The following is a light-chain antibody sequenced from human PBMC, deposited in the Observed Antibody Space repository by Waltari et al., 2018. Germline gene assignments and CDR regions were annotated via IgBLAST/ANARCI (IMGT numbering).Light chain of an antibody. CDR1: SSNIGAGYD. CDR2: GVY. V-gene: IGLV1-40*01. Sequence: QSVLTQPPSVSGAQGQRVTISCSGSSSNIGAGYDVYWYQQLPGTAPKPLISGVYRRAPGVPDRFSASKSGSSSSLAISGLQAEDEADYYCQSYDTNLRAVFGGGTRLTVL. J-gene: IGLJ3*02. CDR3: QSYDTNLRAV.